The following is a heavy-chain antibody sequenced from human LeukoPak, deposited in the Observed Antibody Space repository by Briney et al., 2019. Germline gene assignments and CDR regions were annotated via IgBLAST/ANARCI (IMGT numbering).Heavy chain of an antibody. Sequence: SDTLSLTCTVSGYSISSGYYWGWIRQPPRNGLGWIGSIYHSGSDYYNPSLKSRVTISVDTSKNQFSLKLSSVPAADTAVYYCARDGTRDGYRGYFDSWGQGTLVTVSS. J-gene: IGHJ4*02. CDR3: ARDGTRDGYRGYFDS. V-gene: IGHV4-38-2*02. CDR1: GYSISSGYY. D-gene: IGHD5-24*01. CDR2: IYHSGSD.